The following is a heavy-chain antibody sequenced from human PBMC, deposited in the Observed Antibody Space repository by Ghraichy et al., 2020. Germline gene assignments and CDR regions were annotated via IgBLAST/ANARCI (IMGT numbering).Heavy chain of an antibody. Sequence: GGSLRLSCAASGFTFNSYWMHWVRQAPGKGLVWVSRINIDGSNTIYADSVKGRFTISRDNAKNTLYLQMNSLRAEDTAVYFCARQSYCGGECYSDNWGQGTLVTVSS. D-gene: IGHD2-21*01. V-gene: IGHV3-74*01. J-gene: IGHJ4*02. CDR2: INIDGSNT. CDR1: GFTFNSYW. CDR3: ARQSYCGGECYSDN.